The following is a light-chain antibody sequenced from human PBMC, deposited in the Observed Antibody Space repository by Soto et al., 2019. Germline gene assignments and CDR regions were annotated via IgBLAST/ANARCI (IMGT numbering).Light chain of an antibody. CDR3: QHADSFPLIT. CDR1: QGIGNA. V-gene: IGKV1-6*01. CDR2: AAS. J-gene: IGKJ5*01. Sequence: AIQMTQSPSSLSASVGDRVTISCRASQGIGNALAWYQQKPGKAPKLLIYAASSLQSGVPSRFSGSGSGTDFTLTISSLQPEDFATYYCQHADSFPLITFGQGTRLEIK.